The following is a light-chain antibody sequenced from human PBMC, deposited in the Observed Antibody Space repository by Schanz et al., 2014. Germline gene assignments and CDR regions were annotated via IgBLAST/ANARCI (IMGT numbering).Light chain of an antibody. J-gene: IGLJ1*01. CDR2: DVS. CDR1: SSDVGGYDF. Sequence: QSALTQPASVSGSPGQSITISCTGTSSDVGGYDFVSWYQQHPDKAPKLMIYDVSNRPSGVSNRFSASKSGNTASLTISGLQAEDEADYYCSSYTSSSTRVFGTGTKLTVL. CDR3: SSYTSSSTRV. V-gene: IGLV2-14*03.